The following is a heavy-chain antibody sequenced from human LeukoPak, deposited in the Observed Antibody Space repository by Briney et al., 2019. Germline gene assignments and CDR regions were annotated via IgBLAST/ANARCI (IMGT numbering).Heavy chain of an antibody. Sequence: GGSLRLSCAASGFTFSDYYMSWIRQAPGKGLEWVSYISSSGSSTNYADSVKGRFTISRDNAKKSLYLLMNSLRAEDTALYYCARGHDTSGPWRDWGQGTLVTVSS. V-gene: IGHV3-11*05. CDR3: ARGHDTSGPWRD. D-gene: IGHD3-22*01. CDR2: ISSSGSST. J-gene: IGHJ4*02. CDR1: GFTFSDYY.